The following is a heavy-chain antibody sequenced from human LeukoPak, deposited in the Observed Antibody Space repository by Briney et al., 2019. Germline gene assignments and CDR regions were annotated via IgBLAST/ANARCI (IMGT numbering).Heavy chain of an antibody. CDR3: ARMSPPLTSYHPLFDY. J-gene: IGHJ4*02. D-gene: IGHD1-14*01. V-gene: IGHV1-18*01. CDR2: ISAYDGNT. Sequence: ASVKVSCKASGYTFTSYGISWVRQAPGQGLEWLGWISAYDGNTNYAQMLQGRVTMTTDTSTSTAYMELRSLRSDDTAVYYCARMSPPLTSYHPLFDYWGQGTLVTVSS. CDR1: GYTFTSYG.